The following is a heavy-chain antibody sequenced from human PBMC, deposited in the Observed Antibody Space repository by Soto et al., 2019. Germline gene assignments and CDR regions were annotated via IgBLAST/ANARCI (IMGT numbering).Heavy chain of an antibody. CDR2: IYPDNSDT. J-gene: IGHJ4*02. V-gene: IGHV5-51*01. CDR1: GYTFISSW. Sequence: GESLKISCQGSGYTFISSWIGWVRQMPGKGLEWMGIIYPDNSDTRYSPSFQGQDILSVDKSIRTAYLQWRSLKASDTAMYYCVRPDSTGYYHYWGQGTLVTVSS. CDR3: VRPDSTGYYHY. D-gene: IGHD3-22*01.